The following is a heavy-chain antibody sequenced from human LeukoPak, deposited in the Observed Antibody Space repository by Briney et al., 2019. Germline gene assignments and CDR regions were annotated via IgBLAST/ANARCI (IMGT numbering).Heavy chain of an antibody. CDR3: ARGPALHKNWVGGRWFDP. J-gene: IGHJ5*02. V-gene: IGHV1-8*01. D-gene: IGHD3-16*01. CDR2: MNPKTGNT. Sequence: ASVKVSCKASGYTFTNYDINWVRQATGQGLEWMGWMNPKTGNTGYAQNFQGRVTMTRDTSESTAYMELSSLRSEDKAMYYCARGPALHKNWVGGRWFDPWGQGTLVTVSS. CDR1: GYTFTNYD.